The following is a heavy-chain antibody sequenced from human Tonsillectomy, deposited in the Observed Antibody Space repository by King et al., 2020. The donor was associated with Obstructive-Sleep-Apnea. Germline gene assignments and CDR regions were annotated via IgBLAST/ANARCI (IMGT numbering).Heavy chain of an antibody. CDR3: AGWGGGETNAMDV. Sequence: VQLVESGGGLVQPGGSLKLSCAASGFTFVGSATHWVRQASGKGLEWVGRIRSKLNNYATAYAASVKGRFTISRDDSRNRAYLQMNSLKIDDTAVYYCAGWGGGETNAMDVWGQGTTVIVSS. D-gene: IGHD3-16*01. J-gene: IGHJ6*02. V-gene: IGHV3-73*02. CDR2: IRSKLNNYAT. CDR1: GFTFVGSA.